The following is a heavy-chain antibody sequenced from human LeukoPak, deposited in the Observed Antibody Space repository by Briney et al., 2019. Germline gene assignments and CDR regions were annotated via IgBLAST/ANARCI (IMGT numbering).Heavy chain of an antibody. D-gene: IGHD3-3*01. CDR2: ISWNSGSI. CDR1: GFTFDDYA. CDR3: AKEGAEWLLYRYYGMDV. V-gene: IGHV3-9*01. Sequence: PGGSLRLSCAASGFTFDDYAMHWVRQAPGKGLEWVSGISWNSGSIGYADSVKGRFTISRDNAKNSLYLQMNSLRAEDTALYYCAKEGAEWLLYRYYGMDVWGQGTTVTVS. J-gene: IGHJ6*02.